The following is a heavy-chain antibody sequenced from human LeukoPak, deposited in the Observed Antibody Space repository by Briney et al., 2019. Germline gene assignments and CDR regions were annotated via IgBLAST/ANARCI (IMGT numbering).Heavy chain of an antibody. CDR2: IYTSGST. CDR3: ARETTGAGTARPFVY. J-gene: IGHJ4*02. V-gene: IGHV4-4*07. CDR1: GGSISNFY. D-gene: IGHD6-13*01. Sequence: KPSETLSLTCTVSGGSISNFYWSWIRQPAGKTLEWIGRIYTSGSTNYNPSLKSRVTMSVDTSKNQFSLKLSSVTAADTAVYFCARETTGAGTARPFVYWGQGTLVTVSS.